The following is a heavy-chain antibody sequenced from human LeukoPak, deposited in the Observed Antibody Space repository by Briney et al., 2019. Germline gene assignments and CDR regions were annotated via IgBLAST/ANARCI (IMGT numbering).Heavy chain of an antibody. CDR1: GFTFSNYA. D-gene: IGHD6-25*01. Sequence: GGSLRLSCEASGFTFSNYAMSWVRQAPGKGLEWVSGITGSGGSTYYADSVKGRFTISRDNSKSTLYLQMNSLRDDDPAVYYCAKKRVDDRPPLHWGQGTLVTVSS. CDR3: AKKRVDDRPPLH. CDR2: ITGSGGST. V-gene: IGHV3-23*01. J-gene: IGHJ4*02.